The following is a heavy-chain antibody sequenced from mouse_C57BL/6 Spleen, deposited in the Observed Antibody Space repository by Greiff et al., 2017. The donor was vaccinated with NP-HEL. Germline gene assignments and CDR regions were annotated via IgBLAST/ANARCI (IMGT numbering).Heavy chain of an antibody. CDR1: GYTFTSYW. CDR3: ASLYYDYDLPFAY. Sequence: QVQLKQPGAELVKPGASVKMSCKASGYTFTSYWITWVKQRPGQGLEWIGDIYPGSGSTNYNEKFKSKATLTVDTSSSTAYMQLSSLTSEDSAVYYCASLYYDYDLPFAYWGQGTLVTVSA. J-gene: IGHJ3*01. V-gene: IGHV1-55*01. D-gene: IGHD2-4*01. CDR2: IYPGSGST.